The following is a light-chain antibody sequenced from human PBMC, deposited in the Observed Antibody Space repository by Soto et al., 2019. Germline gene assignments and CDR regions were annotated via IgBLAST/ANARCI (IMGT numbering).Light chain of an antibody. CDR1: QSFSSY. CDR3: QQRSNWPPVIT. V-gene: IGKV3-11*01. Sequence: EIVLTQSPATLSLSPGERATLSCRASQSFSSYLAWYQQKPGQAPRLLIYDASKRATGLPARFSGRGSGTDFTLTISSLEPEDVAVYYCQQRSNWPPVITFGQGTRLEIK. J-gene: IGKJ5*01. CDR2: DAS.